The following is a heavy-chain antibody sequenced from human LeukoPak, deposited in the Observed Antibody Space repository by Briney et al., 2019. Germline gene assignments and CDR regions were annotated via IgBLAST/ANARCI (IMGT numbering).Heavy chain of an antibody. D-gene: IGHD6-6*01. V-gene: IGHV3-49*04. CDR1: GFTFGDYA. J-gene: IGHJ6*02. CDR2: IRSKAYGGTT. CDR3: TASARPKTYYYYGMDV. Sequence: GGSLRLSCTASGFTFGDYAMSWVRQAPGKGLEWVGFIRSKAYGGTTEYAASVKGRFTISRDDSKSIAYLQMNSLKTEDTAVYYCTASARPKTYYYYGMDVWGQGTLVTVPS.